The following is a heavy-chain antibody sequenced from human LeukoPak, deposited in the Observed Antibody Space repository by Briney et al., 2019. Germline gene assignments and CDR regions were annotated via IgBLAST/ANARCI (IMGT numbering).Heavy chain of an antibody. CDR3: ARMSYYYDSSSIWASYYFDY. CDR1: GGSISSYY. CDR2: IYYSGRT. D-gene: IGHD3-22*01. Sequence: PSETLSLTCTDSGGSISSYYWSCIRQPPGKGLEWIGYIYYSGRTNYNPSLKSRVTISVDTSKNQFSLKLSSVTAADTAVYYCARMSYYYDSSSIWASYYFDYWGQGTLVTVSS. J-gene: IGHJ4*02. V-gene: IGHV4-59*01.